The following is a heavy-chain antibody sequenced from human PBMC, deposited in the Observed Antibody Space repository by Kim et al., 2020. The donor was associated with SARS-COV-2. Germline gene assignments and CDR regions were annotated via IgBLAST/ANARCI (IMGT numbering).Heavy chain of an antibody. CDR2: IIPIFGTA. J-gene: IGHJ4*02. D-gene: IGHD2-15*01. CDR3: ARDTSPRYCSGGSCYSPAGY. V-gene: IGHV1-69*13. CDR1: GGTFSSYA. Sequence: SVKVSCKASGGTFSSYAISWVRQAPGQGLEWMGGIIPIFGTANYAQKFQGRVTITADESTSTAYMELSSLRSEDTAVYYCARDTSPRYCSGGSCYSPAGYWGQGTLVTVSS.